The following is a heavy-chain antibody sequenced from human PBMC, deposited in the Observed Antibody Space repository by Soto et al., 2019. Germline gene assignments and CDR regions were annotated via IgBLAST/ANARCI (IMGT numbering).Heavy chain of an antibody. D-gene: IGHD2-8*01. CDR2: ISAYNGNT. CDR3: ATDTGGVGMVYGIGYYYYGMGV. J-gene: IGHJ6*02. Sequence: ASVKVSCKASGYTFTSYGISWVRQAPGQGLEWMGWISAYNGNTNYAQKLQGRVTMTTDTSTTTAYMELTSLRSDDTAVYYCATDTGGVGMVYGIGYYYYGMGVWGQGTTVIFSS. CDR1: GYTFTSYG. V-gene: IGHV1-18*04.